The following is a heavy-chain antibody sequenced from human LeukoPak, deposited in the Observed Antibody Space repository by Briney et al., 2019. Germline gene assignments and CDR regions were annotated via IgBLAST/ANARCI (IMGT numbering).Heavy chain of an antibody. CDR1: GVPITSGGYY. V-gene: IGHV4-31*03. J-gene: IGHJ4*02. D-gene: IGHD4-11*01. CDR3: ARGPVRDYSNY. Sequence: TLSLTCTVSGVPITSGGYYWSWLRQHPGKGLEWLGYIYYSGSTYYNPSLKSRLTISLDTSKNHFSLRLTSVTAADTAVYYCARGPVRDYSNYWGQGTLVTVSS. CDR2: IYYSGST.